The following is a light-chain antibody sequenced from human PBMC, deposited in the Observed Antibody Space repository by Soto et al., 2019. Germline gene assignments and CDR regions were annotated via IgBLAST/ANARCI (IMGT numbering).Light chain of an antibody. Sequence: QSVLTQPPSASGTPGQRGTISCSGSSSNIGSNTVNWYQQLPGTAPKLLIYSNNQRPSGVPDGFSGCKSGTSASLAISGLQYEEEDDYYCAAWDDSLNSPVFGGGTKVTVL. CDR2: SNN. CDR1: SSNIGSNT. V-gene: IGLV1-44*01. J-gene: IGLJ2*01. CDR3: AAWDDSLNSPV.